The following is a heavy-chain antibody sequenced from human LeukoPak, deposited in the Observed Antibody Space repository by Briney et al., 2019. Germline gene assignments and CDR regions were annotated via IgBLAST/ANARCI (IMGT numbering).Heavy chain of an antibody. CDR3: ASAPRCSSTSCYNLPIDH. Sequence: GGSLRLSCAASGFTFSSYGMHWVRQAPGKGLEWVAVIWYDGSNKYYADSVKGRFTISRDNSKNTLYLQMNSLRAEDTAVYYCASAPRCSSTSCYNLPIDHWGQGTLVTVSS. CDR2: IWYDGSNK. J-gene: IGHJ4*02. CDR1: GFTFSSYG. V-gene: IGHV3-33*01. D-gene: IGHD2-2*01.